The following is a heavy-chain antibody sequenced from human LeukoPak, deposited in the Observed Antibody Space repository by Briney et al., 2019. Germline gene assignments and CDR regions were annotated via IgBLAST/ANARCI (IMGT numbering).Heavy chain of an antibody. V-gene: IGHV1-2*02. CDR3: ARAKNIAAAHFDY. Sequence: ASVKVSCKASGYTFTGYYMHWVRQAPGQGLEWMGWINTNSSGTNYAQKFQGRVTMTRDTSINTVYMELSRLRSDDTSVYYCARAKNIAAAHFDYWGQGTLVTVSS. CDR2: INTNSSGT. D-gene: IGHD6-13*01. CDR1: GYTFTGYY. J-gene: IGHJ4*02.